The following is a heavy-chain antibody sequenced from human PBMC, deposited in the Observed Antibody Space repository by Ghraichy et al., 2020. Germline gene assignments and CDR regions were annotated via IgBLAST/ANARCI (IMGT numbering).Heavy chain of an antibody. J-gene: IGHJ5*02. CDR1: GFTLSTYS. Sequence: GSLRLSCAASGFTLSTYSMSWVRQAPGKGLEWVSYINSNSRSIYYADSVKGRFTISRDNAKNSLYLQMNSLRDEDTAVYYCARDRVYPLPHWFDLWGQGTLVTVSS. D-gene: IGHD2-2*01. V-gene: IGHV3-48*02. CDR2: INSNSRSI. CDR3: ARDRVYPLPHWFDL.